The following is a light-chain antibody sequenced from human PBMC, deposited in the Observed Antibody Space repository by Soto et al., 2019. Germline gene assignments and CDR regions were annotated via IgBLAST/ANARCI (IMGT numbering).Light chain of an antibody. J-gene: IGLJ2*01. CDR3: CSYAGFSTVI. CDR2: EGS. Sequence: SALTQPASVSGSPGQSITISCTGTSSDVGNYNLVSWYQHQPGKAPKLIIYEGSKRPSGVSYRFSGSKSGNTASLTISGLQAEDEADYYCCSYAGFSTVIFGGGTKVTVL. CDR1: SSDVGNYNL. V-gene: IGLV2-23*01.